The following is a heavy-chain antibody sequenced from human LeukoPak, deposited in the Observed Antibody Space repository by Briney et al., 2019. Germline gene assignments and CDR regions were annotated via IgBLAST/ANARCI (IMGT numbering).Heavy chain of an antibody. Sequence: ASVKVSCKASGHTFTGYYMHWVRQAPGQGLEWMGWINPNSGGTNYAQKFQGWVTMTRDTSISTAYMELSRLRSDDTAVYYCARDLDYYDSSGYALDYWGQGTLVTVSS. CDR2: INPNSGGT. CDR1: GHTFTGYY. J-gene: IGHJ4*02. CDR3: ARDLDYYDSSGYALDY. D-gene: IGHD3-22*01. V-gene: IGHV1-2*04.